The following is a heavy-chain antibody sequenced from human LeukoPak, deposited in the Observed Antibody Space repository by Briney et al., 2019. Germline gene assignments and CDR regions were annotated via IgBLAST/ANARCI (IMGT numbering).Heavy chain of an antibody. V-gene: IGHV1-69*05. CDR1: GGTFSSYA. D-gene: IGHD3-10*01. J-gene: IGHJ4*02. CDR3: ARDRVLLGYY. Sequence: EAAVKVSCKASGGTFSSYAISWVRQAPGQGLEWMGSIIAIFGTANYAQKFQGRVTITTDESTSTAYMELSSLRSEDTAVYYCARDRVLLGYYWGQGTLVTVSS. CDR2: IIAIFGTA.